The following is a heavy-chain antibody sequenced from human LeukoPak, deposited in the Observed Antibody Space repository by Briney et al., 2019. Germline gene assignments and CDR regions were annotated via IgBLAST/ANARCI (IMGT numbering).Heavy chain of an antibody. J-gene: IGHJ5*02. Sequence: GGSLRLSCAASGFTLSTYAMTWVRQAPGKGLEWVSGISAGGGSTYYADSVKGRFTISRDNSKNTLYLQMNSLTVEDTAVYYCAKSPRSAADNWFDPWGQGTLVTVSS. CDR2: ISAGGGST. D-gene: IGHD6-13*01. CDR3: AKSPRSAADNWFDP. CDR1: GFTLSTYA. V-gene: IGHV3-23*01.